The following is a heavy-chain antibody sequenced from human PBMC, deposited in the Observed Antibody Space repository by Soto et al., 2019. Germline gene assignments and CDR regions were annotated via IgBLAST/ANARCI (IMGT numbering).Heavy chain of an antibody. Sequence: SETLSLTCAVSGGSISSGGYSWSWIRQPPGKGLEWIGYIYHSGSTYYNPSLKSRVTISVDRSKNQFSLKLGSVTAADTAVYYCATYQEICSRANCYGAFEIWGQGTMVTVSS. CDR3: ATYQEICSRANCYGAFEI. V-gene: IGHV4-30-2*01. J-gene: IGHJ3*02. D-gene: IGHD2-2*01. CDR2: IYHSGST. CDR1: GGSISSGGYS.